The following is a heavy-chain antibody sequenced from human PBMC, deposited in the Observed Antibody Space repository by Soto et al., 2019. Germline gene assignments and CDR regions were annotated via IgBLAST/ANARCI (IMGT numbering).Heavy chain of an antibody. D-gene: IGHD2-2*02. V-gene: IGHV4-4*02. Sequence: QVQLRQSGPGVVKPSGTLSLTCAVSGGSISSTNWWSWVRQSPGKGLEWIGEIYHLGSTDYNPSRSGPTTSSVDKSNNQFSLKMTYLTAADTAVYYCATLPPRIEVTVRPIPTWGQGTLVTVSS. CDR2: IYHLGST. CDR3: ATLPPRIEVTVRPIPT. CDR1: GGSISSTNW. J-gene: IGHJ5*02.